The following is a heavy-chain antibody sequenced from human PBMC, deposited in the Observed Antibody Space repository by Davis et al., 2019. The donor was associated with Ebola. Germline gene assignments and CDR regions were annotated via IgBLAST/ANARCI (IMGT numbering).Heavy chain of an antibody. V-gene: IGHV3-30-3*01. CDR1: GFTFSSYW. CDR3: TRSERVDY. J-gene: IGHJ4*02. CDR2: ISYDGSNK. Sequence: PGGSLRLSCAASGFTFSSYWMSWVRQAPGKGLEWVAVISYDGSNKYYADSVKGRFTISRDNAKNSVSLQMNSLRVEDTAVYYCTRSERVDYWGQGTLVTVSS.